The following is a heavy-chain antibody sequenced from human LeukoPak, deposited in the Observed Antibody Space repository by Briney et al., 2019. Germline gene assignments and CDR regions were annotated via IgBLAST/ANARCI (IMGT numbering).Heavy chain of an antibody. J-gene: IGHJ4*02. CDR3: ASRGYYYDSSGYYKY. V-gene: IGHV4-59*12. D-gene: IGHD3-22*01. CDR2: IYYSGST. Sequence: SETLSLTCTVSGGFISSYYWSWIRQPPGKGLEWIGYIYYSGSTNYNPSLKSRVTISVDTSKNQFSLKLSSVTAADTAVYYCASRGYYYDSSGYYKYWGQGTLVTVSS. CDR1: GGFISSYY.